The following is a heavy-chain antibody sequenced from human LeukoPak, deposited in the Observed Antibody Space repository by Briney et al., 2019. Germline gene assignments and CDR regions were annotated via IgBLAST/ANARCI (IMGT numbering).Heavy chain of an antibody. Sequence: GGSLRLSCAASGFTFSDYYMSWIRQAPGKGLEWVSYISSSSSYTNYADSVKGRFTISRDNAKNSLYLQMNSLRAEDTALYYCAKGGYSYGNGAFDIWGQGTMVTVSS. J-gene: IGHJ3*02. V-gene: IGHV3-11*05. CDR3: AKGGYSYGNGAFDI. CDR2: ISSSSSYT. D-gene: IGHD5-18*01. CDR1: GFTFSDYY.